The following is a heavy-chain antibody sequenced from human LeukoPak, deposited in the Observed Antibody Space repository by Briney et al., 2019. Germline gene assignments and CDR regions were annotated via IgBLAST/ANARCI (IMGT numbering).Heavy chain of an antibody. V-gene: IGHV4-34*01. CDR3: ARVWVGATNYYFDY. D-gene: IGHD1-26*01. J-gene: IGHJ4*02. Sequence: SETLSPTCAVYGGSFSGYYWSWIRQPPGKGLEWIGEINHSGSTNYNPSLKSRVTISVDTSKNQFSLKLSSVTAADTAVYYCARVWVGATNYYFDYWGQGTLVTVSS. CDR1: GGSFSGYY. CDR2: INHSGST.